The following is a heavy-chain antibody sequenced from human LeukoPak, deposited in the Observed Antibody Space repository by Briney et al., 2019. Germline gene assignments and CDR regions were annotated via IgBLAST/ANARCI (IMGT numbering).Heavy chain of an antibody. CDR2: IYPGDSDT. V-gene: IGHV5-51*01. Sequence: GESLKVSCKGSGYSFTSYWIGWVRQVPGKGLEWMGIIYPGDSDTRYSPSFQGQVTISADESISTAYLQWSSLKASDTAMYYCARLGTLGCSSTSCYPYFDYWGQGTLVTVSS. J-gene: IGHJ4*02. D-gene: IGHD2-2*01. CDR3: ARLGTLGCSSTSCYPYFDY. CDR1: GYSFTSYW.